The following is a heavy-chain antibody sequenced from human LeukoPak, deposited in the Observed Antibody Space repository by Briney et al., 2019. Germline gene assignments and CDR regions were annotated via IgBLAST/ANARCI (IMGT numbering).Heavy chain of an antibody. Sequence: GASVKVSCKASGYTFTSYDINWVRQAAGQGLEWLGWMSANTGNTGYAQKFQGRVSMTRATSISTAYMELSSLTFEDTAVYYCARTPPKGDIDYWGQGTLVTVSS. J-gene: IGHJ4*02. CDR2: MSANTGNT. CDR1: GYTFTSYD. V-gene: IGHV1-8*01. CDR3: ARTPPKGDIDY. D-gene: IGHD2-21*02.